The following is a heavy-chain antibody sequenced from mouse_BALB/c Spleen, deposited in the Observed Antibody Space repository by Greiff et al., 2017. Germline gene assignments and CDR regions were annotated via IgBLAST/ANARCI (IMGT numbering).Heavy chain of an antibody. CDR3: ARQGYYGPPDY. CDR2: INSNGGST. J-gene: IGHJ2*01. D-gene: IGHD1-1*01. Sequence: DVMLVESGGGLVKLGGSLKLSCAASGFTFSSYYMSWVRQTPEKRLELVAAINSNGGSTYYPDTVKGRFTISRDNAKNTLYLQMSSLKSEDTALYYCARQGYYGPPDYWGQGTTLTVSS. CDR1: GFTFSSYY. V-gene: IGHV5-6-2*01.